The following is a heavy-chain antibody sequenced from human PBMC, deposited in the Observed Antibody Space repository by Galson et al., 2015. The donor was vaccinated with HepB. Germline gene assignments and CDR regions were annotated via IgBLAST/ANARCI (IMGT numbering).Heavy chain of an antibody. CDR1: GFTFSSYS. CDR2: ISSSSSTI. V-gene: IGHV3-48*01. Sequence: SLRLSCAASGFTFSSYSMNWVRQAPGKGLEWVSYISSSSSTIYYADSVKGRFTISRDNAKNSLYLQMNSLRAEDTAVYYCARRGFGCSGGSCYSANYFDYWGQGTLVTVSS. CDR3: ARRGFGCSGGSCYSANYFDY. D-gene: IGHD2-15*01. J-gene: IGHJ4*02.